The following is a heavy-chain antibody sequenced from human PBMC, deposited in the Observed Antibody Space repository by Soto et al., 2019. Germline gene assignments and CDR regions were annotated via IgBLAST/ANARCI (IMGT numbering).Heavy chain of an antibody. J-gene: IGHJ4*02. Sequence: SETLSLTCTVSSGSISVTNVFWGWVRQPPGKGLEWIGNIDYSGTAYFSPSLAARVTFHVDTSKNQFSLTLYSVTAADTAVYYCARITGRHLDYWGQGILVTV. CDR2: IDYSGTA. V-gene: IGHV4-39*01. D-gene: IGHD1-20*01. CDR3: ARITGRHLDY. CDR1: SGSISVTNVF.